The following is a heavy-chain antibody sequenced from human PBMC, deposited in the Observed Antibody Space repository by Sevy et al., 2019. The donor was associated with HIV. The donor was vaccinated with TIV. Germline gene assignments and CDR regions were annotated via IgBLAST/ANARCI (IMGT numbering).Heavy chain of an antibody. D-gene: IGHD6-19*01. CDR3: AKEWSVLSDWYGEFDY. Sequence: GGSLRLSCAASGFTFTNYGMHWVRQAPGKGLEWVSGISNSGANTYYADSVRGRFTDSRDNSTKTVYLQLNSLRAEDTAIYYCAKEWSVLSDWYGEFDYWGQGTLVTVSS. J-gene: IGHJ4*02. CDR2: ISNSGANT. V-gene: IGHV3-23*01. CDR1: GFTFTNYG.